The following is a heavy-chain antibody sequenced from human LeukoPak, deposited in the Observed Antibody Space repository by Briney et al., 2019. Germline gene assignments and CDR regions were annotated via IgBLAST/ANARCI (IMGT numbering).Heavy chain of an antibody. Sequence: ASESLCLSCAASGVTFSSYSMNWVRQAPGKGLEWVSSISSSSSYIYYADSVKGRFTISRENAKNSLYLQMNSLRAEDTAVYNCARKGVPAAPDYWGQGTLVTVSS. CDR1: GVTFSSYS. CDR3: ARKGVPAAPDY. D-gene: IGHD2-2*01. J-gene: IGHJ4*02. CDR2: ISSSSSYI. V-gene: IGHV3-21*01.